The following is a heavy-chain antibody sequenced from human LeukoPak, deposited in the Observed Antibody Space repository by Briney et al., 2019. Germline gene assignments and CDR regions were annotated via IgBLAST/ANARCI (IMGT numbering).Heavy chain of an antibody. J-gene: IGHJ5*02. CDR2: INPNSGGT. Sequence: ASVKVTCKASGYTFTGYYMHWVRQAPGQGLEWMGRINPNSGGTNYAQKFQGRVTMTRDTSISTAYMELSRLRSDDTAVYYCARGLDITGTSTQNWFDPWGQGTLVTVSS. D-gene: IGHD1-20*01. V-gene: IGHV1-2*06. CDR1: GYTFTGYY. CDR3: ARGLDITGTSTQNWFDP.